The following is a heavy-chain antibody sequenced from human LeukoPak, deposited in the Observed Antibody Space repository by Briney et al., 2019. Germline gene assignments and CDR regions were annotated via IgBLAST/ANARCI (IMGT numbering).Heavy chain of an antibody. D-gene: IGHD3/OR15-3a*01. CDR3: ARDLGLVPPEDYDYFDH. CDR1: GFTFSSYA. Sequence: PGRSLRLSCAASGFTFSSYAMHWVRQAPGKGLEWVAVISYDGSNKYYADSVKGRFTISRDNSKNTLYLQINSLRAEDTAIYYCARDLGLVPPEDYDYFDHWGQGTLVTVSS. CDR2: ISYDGSNK. J-gene: IGHJ4*02. V-gene: IGHV3-30-3*01.